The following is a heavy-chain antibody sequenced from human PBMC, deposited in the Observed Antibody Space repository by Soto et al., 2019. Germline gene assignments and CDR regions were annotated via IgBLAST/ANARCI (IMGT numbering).Heavy chain of an antibody. CDR3: AHDRGIAAAGPLVP. V-gene: IGHV1-46*01. CDR2: INPSGGST. D-gene: IGHD6-13*01. Sequence: GASVKVSCKASGYTFTSYYMHWLRQSPGQGLEWMGIINPSGGSTSYAQKFQGRVTMTRDTSTSTVYMELSSLRSEDTAVYYCAHDRGIAAAGPLVPWGQGTLVTVSS. CDR1: GYTFTSYY. J-gene: IGHJ5*02.